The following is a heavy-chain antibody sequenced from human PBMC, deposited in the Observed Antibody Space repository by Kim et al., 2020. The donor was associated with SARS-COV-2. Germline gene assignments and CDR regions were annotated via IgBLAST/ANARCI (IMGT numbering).Heavy chain of an antibody. V-gene: IGHV3-21*01. D-gene: IGHD3-3*01. Sequence: GGSLRLSCAASGFTFSSYTMNWFRQAPGKGLEWFSSISSSSSYIYSADSVKGRFTISRDNAKNSLYLQMNSLRAEDTAVYYCARDKAEWLLYGYGMDVWGQGTTVTVSS. CDR2: ISSSSSYI. CDR1: GFTFSSYT. J-gene: IGHJ6*02. CDR3: ARDKAEWLLYGYGMDV.